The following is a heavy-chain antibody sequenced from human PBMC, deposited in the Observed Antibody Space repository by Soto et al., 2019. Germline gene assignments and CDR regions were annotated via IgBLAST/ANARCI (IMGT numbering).Heavy chain of an antibody. J-gene: IGHJ4*02. Sequence: PGESLKISCKGSGYGFTSYWISWVRQMPGKGLELMGIIYPSDSDTRYRPSFQGQVTISADKSISSAYLQWSSLRASDTAMYYCARGGVSTRTFDYWGQGTPVTVSS. CDR1: GYGFTSYW. CDR2: IYPSDSDT. D-gene: IGHD3-3*01. CDR3: ARGGVSTRTFDY. V-gene: IGHV5-51*01.